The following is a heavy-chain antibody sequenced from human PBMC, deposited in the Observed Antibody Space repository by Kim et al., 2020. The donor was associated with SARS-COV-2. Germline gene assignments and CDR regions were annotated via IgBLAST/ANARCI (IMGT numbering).Heavy chain of an antibody. D-gene: IGHD1-26*01. CDR1: GGSISSSSYY. V-gene: IGHV4-39*01. J-gene: IGHJ4*02. Sequence: SETLSLTCTVSGGSISSSSYYWGWIRQPPGKGLEWIGSIYYSGSTYYNPSLKSRVTISVDTSKNQFSLKLSSVTAADTAVYYCARHRWELFTRTYYFDYWGQGTLVTVSS. CDR2: IYYSGST. CDR3: ARHRWELFTRTYYFDY.